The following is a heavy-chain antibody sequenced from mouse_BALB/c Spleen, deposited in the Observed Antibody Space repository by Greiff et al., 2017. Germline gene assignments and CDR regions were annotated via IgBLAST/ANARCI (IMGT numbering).Heavy chain of an antibody. Sequence: VQLQQSGAELVRPGALVKLSCKASGFNIKDYYMHWVKQRPEQGLEWIGWIDPENGNTIYDPKFQGKASITADTSSNTAYLQLSSLTSEDTAVYYCARRRYAMDYWGQGTTLTVSS. J-gene: IGHJ2*01. CDR3: ARRRYAMDY. V-gene: IGHV14-1*02. D-gene: IGHD1-1*02. CDR2: IDPENGNT. CDR1: GFNIKDYY.